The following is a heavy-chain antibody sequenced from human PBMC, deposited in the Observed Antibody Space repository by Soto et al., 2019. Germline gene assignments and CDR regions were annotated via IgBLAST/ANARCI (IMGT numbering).Heavy chain of an antibody. CDR2: MNPNSGNT. V-gene: IGHV1-8*01. J-gene: IGHJ6*02. CDR3: ARGGYSYGLFVYNYYGMDV. Sequence: ASVKVSCKASGYTFTSYDINWVRQATGQGLEWMGWMNPNSGNTGYAQKFQGRVTMTRNTSISTAYMELSSLRSEDTAVYYCARGGYSYGLFVYNYYGMDVWGQGTTVTVSS. D-gene: IGHD5-18*01. CDR1: GYTFTSYD.